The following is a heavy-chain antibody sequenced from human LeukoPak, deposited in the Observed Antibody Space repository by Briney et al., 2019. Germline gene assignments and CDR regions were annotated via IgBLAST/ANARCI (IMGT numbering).Heavy chain of an antibody. Sequence: PGGSLRLSCAASGFTVSSNYMTWVRQAPGQGLEWVSSIYTSGTTYFADSVKGRFTISRDNSKNTLYLQMNSLRVDDTAVYYCARDRPIDYWGQGTRVTVSS. CDR3: ARDRPIDY. V-gene: IGHV3-66*01. CDR1: GFTVSSNY. J-gene: IGHJ4*02. CDR2: IYTSGTT.